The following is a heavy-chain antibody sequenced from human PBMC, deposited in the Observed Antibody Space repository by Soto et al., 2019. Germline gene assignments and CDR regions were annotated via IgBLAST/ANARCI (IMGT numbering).Heavy chain of an antibody. J-gene: IGHJ4*02. V-gene: IGHV4-59*01. CDR2: MYSSGST. CDR3: ARTSSGSFLFRYYFDS. Sequence: SETLSLTCTVSGGSISSYYWTWIRQPPGKGLEWIGYMYSSGSTNYNPSLKSRVTISVDTSKNQFSLRLSSVTAADTAVYYCARTSSGSFLFRYYFDSWGQGTLVTVSS. CDR1: GGSISSYY. D-gene: IGHD1-26*01.